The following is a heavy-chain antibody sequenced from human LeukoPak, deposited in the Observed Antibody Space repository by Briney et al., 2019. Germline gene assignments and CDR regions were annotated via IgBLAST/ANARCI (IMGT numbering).Heavy chain of an antibody. CDR1: GGSISSGDYY. J-gene: IGHJ4*02. CDR3: ARGGVYGSGWYPYYFDY. Sequence: SQTLSLTCTVSGGSISSGDYYWSWIRQPPGKGLEWIGYIYYSGSTYYNPSLKSRVTISVDTSKNQFSLKLSSVTAADTAVYYCARGGVYGSGWYPYYFDYWGQGTLVTVSS. D-gene: IGHD6-19*01. CDR2: IYYSGST. V-gene: IGHV4-30-4*01.